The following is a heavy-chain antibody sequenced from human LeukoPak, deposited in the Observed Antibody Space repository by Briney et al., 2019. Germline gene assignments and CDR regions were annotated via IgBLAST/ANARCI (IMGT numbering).Heavy chain of an antibody. CDR1: GFTFSSYA. Sequence: GGSLRLSCAASGFTFSSYAMSWVRQAPGKGLEWVSAISGSGGSTYYADSVKGRFTISRDNSKNTLYLQMNSLRAEDTAVFYCARGRENYYYAIYDYWGQGTLVTVSS. V-gene: IGHV3-23*01. J-gene: IGHJ4*02. D-gene: IGHD3-10*01. CDR2: ISGSGGST. CDR3: ARGRENYYYAIYDY.